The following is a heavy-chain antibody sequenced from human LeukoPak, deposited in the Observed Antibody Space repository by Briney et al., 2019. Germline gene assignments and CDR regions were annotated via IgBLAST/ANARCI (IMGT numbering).Heavy chain of an antibody. CDR1: GFTFDDYA. CDR3: AKDRSPSVVPAATYDY. Sequence: GGSLRLSCAASGFTFDDYAMPWVRQAPGKGLEWVSGISWNSGSIDYADSVKGRFTISRDNAKNSLYLQMNSLRAEDTALYYCAKDRSPSVVPAATYDYWGQGTLVTVSS. D-gene: IGHD2-2*01. V-gene: IGHV3-9*01. J-gene: IGHJ4*02. CDR2: ISWNSGSI.